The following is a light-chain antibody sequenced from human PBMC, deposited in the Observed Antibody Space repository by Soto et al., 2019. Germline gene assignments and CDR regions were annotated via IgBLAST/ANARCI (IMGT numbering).Light chain of an antibody. CDR3: SSYITSGTGV. J-gene: IGLJ1*01. CDR1: FGGDNY. Sequence: QSALTQPASVSGSPGQSITISCTGSFGGDNYASWYQHHPGKAPKLIIYDVTYRPLGVSNRFSASKSGNTASLTISGLQAEDEADYYCSSYITSGTGVFGTGTKLTVL. CDR2: DVT. V-gene: IGLV2-14*03.